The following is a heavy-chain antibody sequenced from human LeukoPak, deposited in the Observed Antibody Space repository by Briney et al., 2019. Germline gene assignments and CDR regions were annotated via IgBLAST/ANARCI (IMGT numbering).Heavy chain of an antibody. Sequence: GGSLRLSRAASGFTFSSYGMHWVRQAPGKGLEWVAFIRYDGSNKYYADSVKGRFTISRDNSKNTLYLQMNSLRAEDTAVYYCAKDGRGVRTMAATYYYYYGMDVWGQGTTVTVSS. J-gene: IGHJ6*02. CDR1: GFTFSSYG. D-gene: IGHD6-25*01. CDR2: IRYDGSNK. CDR3: AKDGRGVRTMAATYYYYYGMDV. V-gene: IGHV3-30*02.